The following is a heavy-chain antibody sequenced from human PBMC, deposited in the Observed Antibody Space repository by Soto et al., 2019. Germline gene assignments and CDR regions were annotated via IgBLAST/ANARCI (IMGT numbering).Heavy chain of an antibody. D-gene: IGHD1-20*01. CDR2: IYYSGIT. CDR3: ARYKSNYYYGMDV. J-gene: IGHJ6*02. Sequence: SETLSLTCTVSGGSISGYYWSWIRQPPGKGLEWIGHIYYSGITNYNPSLKNRVTISVDTSKNQFSLKLSSVIAADTAVYYCARYKSNYYYGMDVWGQGTTVTVSS. V-gene: IGHV4-59*01. CDR1: GGSISGYY.